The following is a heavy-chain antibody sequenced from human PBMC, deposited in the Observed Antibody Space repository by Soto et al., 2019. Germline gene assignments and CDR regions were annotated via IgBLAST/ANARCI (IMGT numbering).Heavy chain of an antibody. CDR1: GGSISSSSYY. Sequence: SETLSLTCTVSGGSISSSSYYWGWIRQPPGKGLEWFGYIYYSGSTYYNPSLKSRVTISVDTSKNQFSLKLSSVTAADTAVYYCARVRGHYDFWSGQYYYYGMDVWGEGTTVTVSS. J-gene: IGHJ6*04. D-gene: IGHD3-3*01. V-gene: IGHV4-39*07. CDR2: IYYSGST. CDR3: ARVRGHYDFWSGQYYYYGMDV.